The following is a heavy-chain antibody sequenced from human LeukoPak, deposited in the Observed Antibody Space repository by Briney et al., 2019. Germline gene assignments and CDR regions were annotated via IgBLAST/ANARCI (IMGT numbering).Heavy chain of an antibody. CDR3: ARGGNEVVADAEYFQH. V-gene: IGHV1-8*01. Sequence: VASVKVSCKASGYTFTNYDINWVRQAPGQGLEWMGRMKPSSGYTGYAQKFQGRVTMTRDMSTSTVYMELSSLRSEDTAVYYCARGGNEVVADAEYFQHWGQGTLVTVSS. J-gene: IGHJ1*01. CDR2: MKPSSGYT. CDR1: GYTFTNYD. D-gene: IGHD3-22*01.